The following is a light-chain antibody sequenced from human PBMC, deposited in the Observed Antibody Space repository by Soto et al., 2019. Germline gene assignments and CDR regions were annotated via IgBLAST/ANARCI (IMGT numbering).Light chain of an antibody. Sequence: EIVLMQCRGTLSLSPAGGGTLSCRDSQTLRRTYIAWYQQKPGQAPSVLIYGASKRATGIPDRFSGSGSGTDFSLTISRLEPEDFAVYYCHQYDNAPQTYGQGTKVDIK. CDR2: GAS. CDR1: QTLRRTY. CDR3: HQYDNAPQT. J-gene: IGKJ2*01. V-gene: IGKV3-20*01.